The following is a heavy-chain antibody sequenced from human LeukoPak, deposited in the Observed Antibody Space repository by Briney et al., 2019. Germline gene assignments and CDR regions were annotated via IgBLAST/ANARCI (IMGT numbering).Heavy chain of an antibody. CDR3: AKDGDYGYYDSSGYLDY. D-gene: IGHD3-22*01. V-gene: IGHV3-30*04. CDR1: GFTFSSYA. J-gene: IGHJ4*02. Sequence: GGSLRLSCAASGFTFSSYAMHWVRQAPGKGLEWVAVISYDGSNKYYADSVKGRFTISRDNSKNTLYLQMNSLRAEDTAVYYCAKDGDYGYYDSSGYLDYWGQGTLVTVSS. CDR2: ISYDGSNK.